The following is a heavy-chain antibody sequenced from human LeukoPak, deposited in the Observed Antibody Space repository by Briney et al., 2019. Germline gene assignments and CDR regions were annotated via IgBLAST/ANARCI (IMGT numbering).Heavy chain of an antibody. D-gene: IGHD4-17*01. CDR2: IYTNVST. V-gene: IGHV4-61*02. CDR3: ATSYGDYPYDAFDI. J-gene: IGHJ3*02. Sequence: PSQTLSLTCAVSVRSISSGRYSWSWIRQPAGKGLEWFGRIYTNVSTNYNPSLKNRVTMSVDTSKNQFSLKLSSVTAADTAVYYCATSYGDYPYDAFDIWGQGTMVTVSS. CDR1: VRSISSGRYS.